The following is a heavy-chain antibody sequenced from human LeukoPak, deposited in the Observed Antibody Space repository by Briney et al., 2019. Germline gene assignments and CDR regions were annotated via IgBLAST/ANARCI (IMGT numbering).Heavy chain of an antibody. CDR1: GGTFSSYT. D-gene: IGHD3-16*01. CDR3: ARGDDELIP. Sequence: RASVTVSCKASGGTFSSYTISWVRHAPGQGLEWMGRIIPILGIANYAQKFQGRVTITADKSTSTDYMEVSSLRSEDTAVYFCARGDDELIPWGQGTLVTVSS. J-gene: IGHJ5*02. V-gene: IGHV1-69*02. CDR2: IIPILGIA.